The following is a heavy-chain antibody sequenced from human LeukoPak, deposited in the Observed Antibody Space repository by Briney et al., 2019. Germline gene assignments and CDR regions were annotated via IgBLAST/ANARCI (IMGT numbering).Heavy chain of an antibody. V-gene: IGHV4-31*03. CDR3: ARAPPTIAVAGSAFDI. CDR1: GGSISSGGYY. CDR2: IYYSGST. Sequence: SETLSLTCTVSGGSISSGGYYWSWIRQHPGKGLEWIRYIYYSGSTYYNPSLKSRITISVDTSKNQFSLKMSSVTAADTAVYYCARAPPTIAVAGSAFDIWGQGTMVTVSS. D-gene: IGHD6-19*01. J-gene: IGHJ3*02.